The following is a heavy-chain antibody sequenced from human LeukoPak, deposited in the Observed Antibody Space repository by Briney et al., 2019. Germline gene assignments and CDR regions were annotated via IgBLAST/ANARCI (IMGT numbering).Heavy chain of an antibody. Sequence: GGSLRLSCAASGFTFSSYAMSWVRQAQGKGLEWVSAITSSGSSTYYAASVKGRFTISRDNSKNTLYLQMNSLRAEDTAVYYCAKEKGFSSGWEHFDYWGQGTLVTVSS. D-gene: IGHD6-19*01. V-gene: IGHV3-23*01. CDR3: AKEKGFSSGWEHFDY. J-gene: IGHJ4*02. CDR1: GFTFSSYA. CDR2: ITSSGSST.